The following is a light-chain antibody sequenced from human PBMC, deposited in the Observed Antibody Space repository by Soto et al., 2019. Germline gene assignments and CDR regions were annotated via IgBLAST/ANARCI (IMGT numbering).Light chain of an antibody. CDR2: AAS. V-gene: IGKV1-9*01. J-gene: IGKJ4*01. CDR3: QQLNNYPLT. Sequence: DIQLTQSPSFLSASVGDRVTISCRASQAINSFLAWYQQKPEKAPNLLISAASILRAGVPSRFSGSGSGTEFTLAISSLQPEDFATYYCQQLNNYPLTFGGGTKV. CDR1: QAINSF.